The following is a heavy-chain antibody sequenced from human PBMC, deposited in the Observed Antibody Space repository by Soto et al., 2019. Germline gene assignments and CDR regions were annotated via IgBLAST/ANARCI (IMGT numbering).Heavy chain of an antibody. CDR3: ARARGYCSSTSCYTSDY. CDR1: GFTFSYYY. CDR2: ISSSGSTI. Sequence: GGSLRLSCAASGFTFSYYYMSWIRQAPGKGLEWVSYISSSGSTIYYADSVKGRFTISRDNAKNSLYLQMNSLRAEDTAVYYCARARGYCSSTSCYTSDYWGQGTLVTVSS. D-gene: IGHD2-2*02. J-gene: IGHJ4*02. V-gene: IGHV3-11*01.